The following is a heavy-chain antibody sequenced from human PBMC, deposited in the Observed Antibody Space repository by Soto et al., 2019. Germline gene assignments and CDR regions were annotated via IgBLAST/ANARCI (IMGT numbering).Heavy chain of an antibody. CDR2: ISSGGDNT. CDR3: AKAFDSYSSGRYCMDV. CDR1: VFTFSSHA. Sequence: GGSLRLSCAASVFTFSSHAMSWVRQAPGKGLEWVSTISSGGDNTYSADSVKGRFTISRDNSKNTLYLQMNSLRAEDTAVYYCAKAFDSYSSGRYCMDVWGQGTTVTVSS. V-gene: IGHV3-23*01. D-gene: IGHD6-19*01. J-gene: IGHJ6*02.